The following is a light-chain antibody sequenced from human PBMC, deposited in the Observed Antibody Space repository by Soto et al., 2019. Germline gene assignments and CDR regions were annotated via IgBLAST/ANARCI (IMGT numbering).Light chain of an antibody. Sequence: DIVMTQSPATLSLSPGERATLSCRASQSVSSSLVWYQQKPGQAPRLLIYGASTRATGIPARFSVTGSGTDFTLTISRLEPDDVAVYYCQQYDTSPPMYTFGQGTKVDIK. V-gene: IGKV3-15*01. CDR3: QQYDTSPPMYT. J-gene: IGKJ2*01. CDR1: QSVSSS. CDR2: GAS.